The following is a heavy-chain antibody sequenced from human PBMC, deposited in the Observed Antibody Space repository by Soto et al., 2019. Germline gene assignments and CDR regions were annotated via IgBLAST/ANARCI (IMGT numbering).Heavy chain of an antibody. D-gene: IGHD6-13*01. V-gene: IGHV4-59*01. Sequence: NPSETLSLTCTVSGGSISSYYWSWTRQPPGKGLEWIGYIYYSGSTNYNPSLKSRVTISVDTSKNQFSLKLSSVTAADTAVYYGAGLSSSWHHSQYYFDYWGQGTLVTVSS. J-gene: IGHJ4*02. CDR3: AGLSSSWHHSQYYFDY. CDR2: IYYSGST. CDR1: GGSISSYY.